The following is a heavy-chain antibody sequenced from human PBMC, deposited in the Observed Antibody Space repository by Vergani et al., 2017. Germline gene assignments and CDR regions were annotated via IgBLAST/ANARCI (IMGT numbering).Heavy chain of an antibody. CDR2: ISSNGGST. Sequence: EVQLVESGGGLVQPGGSLRLSCSASGFTFSSYAMHWVRQAPGKGLEYVSAISSNGGSTYYADSGKGRFTISRDNSKNTLYLQMSSLRAEDTAVYYCVKDGVVVAATGYFVLWGRGTLVTVSS. CDR3: VKDGVVVAATGYFVL. V-gene: IGHV3-64D*06. CDR1: GFTFSSYA. D-gene: IGHD2-15*01. J-gene: IGHJ2*01.